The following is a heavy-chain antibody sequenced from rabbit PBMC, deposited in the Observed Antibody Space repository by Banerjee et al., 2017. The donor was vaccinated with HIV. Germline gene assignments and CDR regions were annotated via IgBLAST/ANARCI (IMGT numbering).Heavy chain of an antibody. D-gene: IGHD8-1*01. Sequence: QQQLVESGGGLVKPGASLTLTCKASGFSLSTNEFNWVRQAPGKGLEYIGWISTFGSAYYANWVNGRFTISSDNAQNTVGLQLNSLTAADTATYFCARTGSSWSLNLWGPGTLVTVS. V-gene: IGHV1S8*01. CDR2: ISTFGSA. CDR3: ARTGSSWSLNL. J-gene: IGHJ4*01. CDR1: GFSLSTNE.